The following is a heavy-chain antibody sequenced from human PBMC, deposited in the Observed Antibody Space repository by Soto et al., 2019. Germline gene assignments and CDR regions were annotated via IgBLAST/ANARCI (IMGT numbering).Heavy chain of an antibody. V-gene: IGHV4-30-4*01. CDR2: IYYSGST. J-gene: IGHJ4*02. CDR3: ARAPAPGDSARQVN. D-gene: IGHD7-27*01. Sequence: SETLSLTCTVSGGSISSGDYYWSWIRQPPGKGLEWIGYIYYSGSTYYNPSLKSRVTISVDTSKNQFSLKLSSVTAADTAVYYCARAPAPGDSARQVNWGQGTLVTVSS. CDR1: GGSISSGDYY.